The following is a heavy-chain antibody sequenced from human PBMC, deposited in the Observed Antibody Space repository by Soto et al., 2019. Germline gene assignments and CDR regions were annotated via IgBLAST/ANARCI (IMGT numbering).Heavy chain of an antibody. CDR3: ARVYYDILTGYYAPFDY. D-gene: IGHD3-9*01. Sequence: GGSLRLSCAASGFTFSSYEMNWVRQAPGKGLEWVSYISSSGSTIYYADSVKGRFTISRDNAKNSLYLQMNSLRAEDTAVYYCARVYYDILTGYYAPFDYWGQGTLVTVSS. J-gene: IGHJ4*02. V-gene: IGHV3-48*03. CDR2: ISSSGSTI. CDR1: GFTFSSYE.